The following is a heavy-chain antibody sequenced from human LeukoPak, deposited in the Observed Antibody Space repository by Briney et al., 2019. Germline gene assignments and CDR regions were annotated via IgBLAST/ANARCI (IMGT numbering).Heavy chain of an antibody. D-gene: IGHD3-22*01. Sequence: PSETLSLTCTVSGDSINSLDLWSWVRQPPGKGLEWIGEMYLSGTTHSNPSVKSRVTTSIDKSKNQFFLNSSSVTAADTAVYYCAGLVGRYSSGLYYYYFDYWGQGTLVTVSS. J-gene: IGHJ4*02. CDR2: MYLSGTT. V-gene: IGHV4-4*02. CDR3: AGLVGRYSSGLYYYYFDY. CDR1: GDSINSLDL.